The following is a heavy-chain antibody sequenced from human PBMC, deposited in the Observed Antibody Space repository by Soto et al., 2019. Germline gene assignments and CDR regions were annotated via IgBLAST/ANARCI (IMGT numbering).Heavy chain of an antibody. J-gene: IGHJ6*02. CDR1: GFTFSSYG. V-gene: IGHV3-33*01. D-gene: IGHD3-10*01. Sequence: GGSLRLSCAASGFTFSSYGMHWVRQAPGKGLEWVAVIWYDGSNKYYADSVKGRFTISRDNSKNTLYLQMNSLRAEDTAVYYCARDRYYGSGSYYIPYYYYGMDVWGQGTTVTVPS. CDR3: ARDRYYGSGSYYIPYYYYGMDV. CDR2: IWYDGSNK.